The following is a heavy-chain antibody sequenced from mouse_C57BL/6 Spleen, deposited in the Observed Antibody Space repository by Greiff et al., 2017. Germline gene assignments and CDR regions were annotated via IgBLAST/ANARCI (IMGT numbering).Heavy chain of an antibody. Sequence: EVKVVESGGGLVKPGGSLKLSCAASGFTFSSYAMSWVRQTPEKRLEWVATISDGGSYTYYPDNVKGRFTISRDNAKNNLYLQMSHLKSEDTAMYYCARDTYYYGSRPYYFDYWGQGTTLTVSS. CDR3: ARDTYYYGSRPYYFDY. J-gene: IGHJ2*01. CDR1: GFTFSSYA. CDR2: ISDGGSYT. D-gene: IGHD1-1*01. V-gene: IGHV5-4*01.